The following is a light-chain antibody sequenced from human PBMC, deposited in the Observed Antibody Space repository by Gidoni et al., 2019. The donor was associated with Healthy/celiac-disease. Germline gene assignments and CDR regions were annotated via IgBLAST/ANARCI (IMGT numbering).Light chain of an antibody. CDR2: WAS. CDR1: QSVLYSSNNKNY. Sequence: DIVMTQSPDSLAVSLGERATINCKSSQSVLYSSNNKNYLAWYQQKPGQPPKLLISWASTRESGVPDRFSGSGSGADFTLTIISLQAEYVAVYYCQQYYSTPPTFGPGTKVDIK. V-gene: IGKV4-1*01. J-gene: IGKJ3*01. CDR3: QQYYSTPPT.